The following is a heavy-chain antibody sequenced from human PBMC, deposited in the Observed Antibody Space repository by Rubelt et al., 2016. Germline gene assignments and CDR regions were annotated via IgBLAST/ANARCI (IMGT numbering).Heavy chain of an antibody. Sequence: QVQLQESGPGLVKPSETLSLTCTVSGGSISSYYWSWIRQPPGKGLEWIGYIYYSGSTNYNPSLKSRVTISVDTSKNQFSLKLSSVTAADTAVYYCASTSNSGSYYFDLWGRGTLVTVSS. J-gene: IGHJ2*01. CDR2: IYYSGST. V-gene: IGHV4-59*01. CDR1: GGSISSYY. D-gene: IGHD1-26*01. CDR3: ASTSNSGSYYFDL.